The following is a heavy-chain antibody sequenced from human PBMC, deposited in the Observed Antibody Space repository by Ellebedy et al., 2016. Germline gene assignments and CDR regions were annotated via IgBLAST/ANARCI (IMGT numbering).Heavy chain of an antibody. CDR1: GFSVSNNY. D-gene: IGHD3-10*01. Sequence: GESLKISCAASGFSVSNNYMSWVRRAPGKGLEWVSVIKDDDTTYYADSVKGRFTISRDNSKNTLYLHLNRLRVEDTAVYYCVRISTSGSKWGQGTLVTVSS. CDR2: IKDDDTT. V-gene: IGHV3-53*01. J-gene: IGHJ4*02. CDR3: VRISTSGSK.